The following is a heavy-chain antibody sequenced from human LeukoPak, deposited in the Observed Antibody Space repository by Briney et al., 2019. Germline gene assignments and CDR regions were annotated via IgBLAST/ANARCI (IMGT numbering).Heavy chain of an antibody. CDR2: ISSSSGFI. J-gene: IGHJ4*02. D-gene: IGHD1-20*01. V-gene: IGHV3-21*01. CDR3: ARVSSITGTDDY. CDR1: GFTFSSYS. Sequence: GGSLRLSCAASGFTFSSYSMDWVRQAPGKGLEWVSSISSSSGFIYYADSVKGRFTISRDNAKNSLYLRMNSLRAEDTAVYFCARVSSITGTDDYWGQGTLVAVSP.